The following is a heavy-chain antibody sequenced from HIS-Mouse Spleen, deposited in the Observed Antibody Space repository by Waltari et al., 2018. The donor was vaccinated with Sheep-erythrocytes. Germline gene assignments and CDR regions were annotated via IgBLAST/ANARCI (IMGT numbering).Heavy chain of an antibody. J-gene: IGHJ4*02. V-gene: IGHV3-30*04. Sequence: QVQLVEAGGGVVQPGRSLRLPCAASGFTFSSFAMHCVRPGPGKGLEWVAVISYDGSNKYYADSVKGRFTISRDNSKNTLYLQMNSLRAEDTAVYYCARVSAGELKYYFDYWGQGTLVTVSS. D-gene: IGHD1-26*01. CDR1: GFTFSSFA. CDR2: ISYDGSNK. CDR3: ARVSAGELKYYFDY.